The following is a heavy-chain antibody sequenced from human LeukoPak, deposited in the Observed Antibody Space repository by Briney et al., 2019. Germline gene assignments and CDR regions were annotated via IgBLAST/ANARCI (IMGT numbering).Heavy chain of an antibody. J-gene: IGHJ5*02. CDR2: IIPMLGTV. CDR1: GATFSSYA. Sequence: SVKVSCKASGATFSSYAINWVRQAPGQGLEWMGRIIPMLGTVNYAQKFQGRVTIIADKFTSTAYMELSSLRSEDTAVYYCARLDRDGSGSYSHNWFDPWGQGTLVTVSS. V-gene: IGHV1-69*04. CDR3: ARLDRDGSGSYSHNWFDP. D-gene: IGHD3-10*01.